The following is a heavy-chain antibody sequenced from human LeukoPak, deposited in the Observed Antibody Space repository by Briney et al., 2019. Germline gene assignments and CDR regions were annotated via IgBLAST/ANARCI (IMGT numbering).Heavy chain of an antibody. Sequence: GGSLRLSCAASGFTFSSYAMHWVRQAPGKGLEWVAVISYDGSNEYYADSVKGRFTVSRDNSENTLYLRMNSLRAEDTAVYYCARVDYYDSSGWPYFDYWGQGTLVTVSS. CDR2: ISYDGSNE. J-gene: IGHJ4*02. CDR1: GFTFSSYA. V-gene: IGHV3-30-3*01. CDR3: ARVDYYDSSGWPYFDY. D-gene: IGHD3-22*01.